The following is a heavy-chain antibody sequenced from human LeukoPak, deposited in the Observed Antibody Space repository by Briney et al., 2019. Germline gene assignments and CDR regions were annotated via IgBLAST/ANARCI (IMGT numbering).Heavy chain of an antibody. D-gene: IGHD3-3*01. Sequence: PSETLSLTCAVSGGSFSGYYWSWIRQPPGKGLEWIGEINHSGSTNYNPSLKSRVTISVDTSQNQFSLKLSSVTAADTAVYYCARARYDFWSGYSRHRALNYFDYWGQGTLVTVSS. CDR1: GGSFSGYY. CDR2: INHSGST. J-gene: IGHJ4*02. CDR3: ARARYDFWSGYSRHRALNYFDY. V-gene: IGHV4-34*01.